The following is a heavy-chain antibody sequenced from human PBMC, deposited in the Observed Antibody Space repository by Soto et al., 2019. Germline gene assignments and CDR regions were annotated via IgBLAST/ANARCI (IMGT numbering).Heavy chain of an antibody. V-gene: IGHV3-48*01. Sequence: GGSLRLSCAAPGFTFSSYSMNWVRQAPGKGLEWVSYISSSSSTMYYADSVKGRFTISRDNAKNSLYLQMNSLRAEDTAVYYCARGDDSSGYYYVYWGQATLATVSS. CDR3: ARGDDSSGYYYVY. CDR1: GFTFSSYS. J-gene: IGHJ4*02. D-gene: IGHD3-22*01. CDR2: ISSSSSTM.